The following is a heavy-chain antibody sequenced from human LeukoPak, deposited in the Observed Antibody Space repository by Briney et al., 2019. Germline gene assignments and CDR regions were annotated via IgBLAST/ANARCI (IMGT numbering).Heavy chain of an antibody. CDR3: ARGREEVCSGGSCYPFDY. Sequence: SETLSLTCAVYGGSFSGYYWNWIRQPPGKGLEWGVEINHSGSTNYNPSLKSRVTISVDTSKNQLSLKLSSVTAADTAVYYCARGREEVCSGGSCYPFDYWGQGTLVTVSS. CDR1: GGSFSGYY. CDR2: INHSGST. D-gene: IGHD2-15*01. J-gene: IGHJ4*01. V-gene: IGHV4-34*01.